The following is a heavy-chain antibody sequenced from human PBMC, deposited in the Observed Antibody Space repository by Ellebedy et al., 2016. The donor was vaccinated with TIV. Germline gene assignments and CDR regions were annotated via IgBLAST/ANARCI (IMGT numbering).Heavy chain of an antibody. CDR3: ARGSVADFSYPGA. J-gene: IGHJ4*02. CDR2: ISSSGSSI. Sequence: GESLKISXAASGFIFSDYYMTWIRQAPGKGLEWVSHISSSGSSIYYADSLKGRFTISRDNAKNSLYLQMNSLGADDTAVYYCARGSVADFSYPGAWGQGTLVTVSS. D-gene: IGHD6-19*01. CDR1: GFIFSDYY. V-gene: IGHV3-11*04.